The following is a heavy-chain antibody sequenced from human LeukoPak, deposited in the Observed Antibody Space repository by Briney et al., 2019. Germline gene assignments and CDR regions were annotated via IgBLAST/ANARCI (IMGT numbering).Heavy chain of an antibody. Sequence: GGSLRLSCAASGFTFSSYSMNWVRQAPGKGLEWVSSISSSSSYIYYADSVKGRFTISRDNAKNSLYLQMNSLRAEDTAVYYCARATVGATKSYYFDYWGQGTLVTVSS. CDR1: GFTFSSYS. V-gene: IGHV3-21*01. CDR3: ARATVGATKSYYFDY. J-gene: IGHJ4*02. D-gene: IGHD1-26*01. CDR2: ISSSSSYI.